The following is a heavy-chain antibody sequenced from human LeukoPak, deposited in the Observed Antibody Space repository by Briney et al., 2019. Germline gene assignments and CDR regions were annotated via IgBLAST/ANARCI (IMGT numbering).Heavy chain of an antibody. CDR3: ASLSGGDYGDYVAPGY. D-gene: IGHD4-17*01. V-gene: IGHV3-11*04. Sequence: GGSLRLSCAASGFTFSDYYMSWIRQAPGKGLEWVSYISSSGSTIYYADSVKGRFTISRDNAKNSLYLQMNSLRAEDTAVYYCASLSGGDYGDYVAPGYWGQGTLVIVSS. CDR1: GFTFSDYY. J-gene: IGHJ4*02. CDR2: ISSSGSTI.